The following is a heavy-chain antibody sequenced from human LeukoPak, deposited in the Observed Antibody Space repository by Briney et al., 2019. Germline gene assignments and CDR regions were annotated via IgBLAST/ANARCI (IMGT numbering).Heavy chain of an antibody. Sequence: GGSLRLSCAASGFTFSSYGMHWVRQAPAKGLEWVAVISYDGSNKYYADSVKGRFTISRDNSKNTLYLQMNSLRAEDTAVYYCAKDKPRAYYYDSSGYYLGGFDYWGQGTLVTVSS. CDR3: AKDKPRAYYYDSSGYYLGGFDY. J-gene: IGHJ4*02. CDR2: ISYDGSNK. CDR1: GFTFSSYG. D-gene: IGHD3-22*01. V-gene: IGHV3-30*18.